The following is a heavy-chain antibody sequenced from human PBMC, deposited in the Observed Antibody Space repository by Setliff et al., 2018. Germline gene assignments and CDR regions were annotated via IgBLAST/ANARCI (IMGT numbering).Heavy chain of an antibody. V-gene: IGHV3-7*03. Sequence: GGSLRLSCAASGFTFSRYWMSWVRQAPGKGLEWVANIKQDGSEKYYVDSVKGRFTISRDNANKFLYLHMNSVRDEDTALYHCTRFGDRDGVGIWGQGTMVTVSS. CDR1: GFTFSRYW. CDR2: IKQDGSEK. CDR3: TRFGDRDGVGI. J-gene: IGHJ3*02. D-gene: IGHD2-8*01.